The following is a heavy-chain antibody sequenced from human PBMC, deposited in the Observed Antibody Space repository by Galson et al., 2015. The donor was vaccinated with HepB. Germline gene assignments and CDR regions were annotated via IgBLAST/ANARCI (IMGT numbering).Heavy chain of an antibody. V-gene: IGHV3-21*01. CDR3: ARGEGVRYFDWTNVLDI. CDR2: MDSSSSYV. Sequence: SLRLSCAASGFTFISYSMNWVRQAPGKGLEWVSSMDSSSSYVYYGDSVKGRFTSSRDNAKNSLYLQMNSLRVEDTAVYYCARGEGVRYFDWTNVLDIWGQGTMVAVSS. J-gene: IGHJ3*02. CDR1: GFTFISYS. D-gene: IGHD3-9*01.